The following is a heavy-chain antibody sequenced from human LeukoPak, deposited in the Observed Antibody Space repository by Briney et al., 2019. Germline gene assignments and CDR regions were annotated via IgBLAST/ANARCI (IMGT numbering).Heavy chain of an antibody. J-gene: IGHJ6*02. CDR1: GYTFTSYD. CDR3: ARGPRHYYDSSGYLDYYYYGMDV. Sequence: ASVKVSCKASGYTFTSYDINWVRQATGQGLEWMGWMNPNSGNTGYAQKFQGRVTMTRNTSISTAYMKLSSLRSEDTAVYYCARGPRHYYDSSGYLDYYYYGMDVWGQGTTVTVSS. D-gene: IGHD3-22*01. V-gene: IGHV1-8*01. CDR2: MNPNSGNT.